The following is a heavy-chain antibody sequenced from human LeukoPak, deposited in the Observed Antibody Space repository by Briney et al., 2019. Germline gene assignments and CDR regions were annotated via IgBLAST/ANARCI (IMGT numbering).Heavy chain of an antibody. D-gene: IGHD4-17*01. CDR3: ARGYGDFRVEGRYFHS. V-gene: IGHV4-34*01. J-gene: IGHJ4*02. CDR2: INHSGST. CDR1: GGSFSGFH. Sequence: SETLSLTCAVYGGSFSGFHWSWIRQPPGKGLEWIGEINHSGSTNYNPSLKSRVTISVDTSKNQFSLKVRSVTAADTAVYYCARGYGDFRVEGRYFHSWGQGTLVTVSS.